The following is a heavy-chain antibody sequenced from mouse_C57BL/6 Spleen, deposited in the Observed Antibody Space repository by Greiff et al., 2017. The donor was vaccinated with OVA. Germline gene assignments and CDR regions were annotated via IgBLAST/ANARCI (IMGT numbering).Heavy chain of an antibody. Sequence: QVQLQQSGAELVRPGTSVEVSCKASGYAFTNYLMEGVKQRHGQGLEWIGVINPGRGGTSYNEKFKGKATLTADKSSSTAYMQLSSLTSEDSAVYFCARSGLRHYYAMDYWGQGTSVTVSS. CDR3: ARSGLRHYYAMDY. CDR2: INPGRGGT. V-gene: IGHV1-54*01. D-gene: IGHD2-4*01. CDR1: GYAFTNYL. J-gene: IGHJ4*01.